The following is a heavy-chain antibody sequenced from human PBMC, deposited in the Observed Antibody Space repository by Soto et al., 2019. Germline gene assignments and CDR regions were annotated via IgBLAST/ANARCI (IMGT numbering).Heavy chain of an antibody. Sequence: PGESLKISCKGSGYSFTSYWISWVRQMPGKGLEWMGRIDPSDSYTNYSPSFQGHVTISADKSISTAYLQWSSLKASDTAMYYCASSTIFGVVINYGMDVWGQGTTVTVYS. CDR1: GYSFTSYW. CDR3: ASSTIFGVVINYGMDV. V-gene: IGHV5-10-1*01. D-gene: IGHD3-3*01. CDR2: IDPSDSYT. J-gene: IGHJ6*02.